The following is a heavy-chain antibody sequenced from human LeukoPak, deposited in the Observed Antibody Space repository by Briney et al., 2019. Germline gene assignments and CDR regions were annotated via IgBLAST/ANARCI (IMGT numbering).Heavy chain of an antibody. CDR3: ARGGYDFDY. Sequence: ASVKVSCKASGYTFTSYGISWVRQAPGQGLEWMGWINPFSGGTKYAQKFQGWVTMTRDTSISTAYMELSRLTSDDTAVYYCARGGYDFDYWGQGTLVTVSS. CDR2: INPFSGGT. V-gene: IGHV1-2*04. J-gene: IGHJ4*02. CDR1: GYTFTSYG. D-gene: IGHD3-22*01.